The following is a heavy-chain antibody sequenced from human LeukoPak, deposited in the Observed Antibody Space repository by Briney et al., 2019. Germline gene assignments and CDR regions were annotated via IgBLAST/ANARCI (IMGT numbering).Heavy chain of an antibody. J-gene: IGHJ4*02. V-gene: IGHV1-2*02. D-gene: IGHD2-2*02. CDR1: GYTFTGYY. CDR2: IDPDSGGT. Sequence: VASVKVSCKTSGYTFTGYYLHWVRQAPGQRPEWMGRIDPDSGGTHYGQKFQGRVTVTRDTSITTVYMELSGLTSDDTAVYYCARVPGPYTTSRFDFWGREPWSPSPQ. CDR3: ARVPGPYTTSRFDF.